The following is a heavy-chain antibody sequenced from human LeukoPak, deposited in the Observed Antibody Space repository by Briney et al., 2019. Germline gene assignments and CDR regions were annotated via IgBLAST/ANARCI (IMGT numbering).Heavy chain of an antibody. V-gene: IGHV1-18*01. CDR1: GGFFNTYA. CDR2: ISAYNGYT. Sequence: ASVKVSCKASGGFFNTYAISWVRQAPGQGLGWMGWISAYNGYTNYAQKLQGRVTMTTDTSTSTAYMELRSLRSDDTAVYYCARDNVLRSADAFDIWGQGTMVTVSS. J-gene: IGHJ3*02. CDR3: ARDNVLRSADAFDI. D-gene: IGHD3-3*01.